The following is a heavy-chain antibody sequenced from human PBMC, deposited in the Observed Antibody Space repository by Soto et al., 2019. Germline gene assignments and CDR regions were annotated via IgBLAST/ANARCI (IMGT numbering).Heavy chain of an antibody. D-gene: IGHD3-9*01. CDR1: GGAISSGGYY. J-gene: IGHJ3*02. V-gene: IGHV4-31*03. CDR2: IYYSVST. CDR3: ARVERYFDWLLGKGAFDI. Sequence: SEPLSLTCTVSGGAISSGGYYWSWIRHHPGKGLEWIGYIYYSVSTYYNPSLKSRVTISVDTSKNQFSLKLSSVTAADTAVYYCARVERYFDWLLGKGAFDIWGEETMVTVSS.